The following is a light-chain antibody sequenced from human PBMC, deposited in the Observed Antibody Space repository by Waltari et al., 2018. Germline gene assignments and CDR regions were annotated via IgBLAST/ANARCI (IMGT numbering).Light chain of an antibody. V-gene: IGLV1-40*01. Sequence: QSVLTQPPSVSGAPGQSVTIPCTGSSSNIGAGYDVHWYQQFPGSAPKVLIYRDDHRPSGVPGRFSGSKSGTSASLSVTGLHSEDEADYFCQSYDRDLNAVLFGGGTKLTVL. CDR2: RDD. CDR1: SSNIGAGYD. J-gene: IGLJ3*02. CDR3: QSYDRDLNAVL.